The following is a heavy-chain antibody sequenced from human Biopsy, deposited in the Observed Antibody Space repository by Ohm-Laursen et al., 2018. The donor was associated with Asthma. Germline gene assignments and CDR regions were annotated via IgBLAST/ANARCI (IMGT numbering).Heavy chain of an antibody. Sequence: GSSVKVSCKASGGTFSSYAISWVRQAPGQGLEWMGGIIPIFGTANYAQKFQGRATITADESTSTAYMELSSLRSEDTAVYYYARDFLFQHGSSWYYYYYYGMDVWGQGTTVTVSS. CDR1: GGTFSSYA. CDR3: ARDFLFQHGSSWYYYYYYGMDV. CDR2: IIPIFGTA. V-gene: IGHV1-69*01. D-gene: IGHD6-13*01. J-gene: IGHJ6*02.